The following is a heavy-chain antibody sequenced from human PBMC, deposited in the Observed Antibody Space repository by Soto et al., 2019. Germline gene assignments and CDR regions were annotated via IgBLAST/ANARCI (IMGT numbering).Heavy chain of an antibody. V-gene: IGHV3-33*01. CDR3: ARPQGFLEWRGIFDAFDI. D-gene: IGHD3-3*01. Sequence: QVQLVESGGGVVQPGRSLRLSCAASGFTFSTYGMHWVRQAPGKGLEWVAVIWFDGSNKYYADSVKGRFTISRDNSKNTLYLQMNSLRAEDTAVYYCARPQGFLEWRGIFDAFDIWGQGTMVTVSS. J-gene: IGHJ3*02. CDR1: GFTFSTYG. CDR2: IWFDGSNK.